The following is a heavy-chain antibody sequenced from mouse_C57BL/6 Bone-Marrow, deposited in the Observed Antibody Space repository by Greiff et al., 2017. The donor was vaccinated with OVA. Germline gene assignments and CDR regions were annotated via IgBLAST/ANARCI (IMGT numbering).Heavy chain of an antibody. V-gene: IGHV14-2*01. CDR2: IDPEDGET. CDR3: ARRRTERRGYYAMDY. Sequence: EVKLMESGAELVKPGASVKLSCTASGFNIKDYYMHWVKQRTEQGLEWIGRIDPEDGETKYAPKFQGKATITADTSSNTAYLQLSSLTSEDTAVYYCARRRTERRGYYAMDYWGQGTSVTVSS. D-gene: IGHD2-12*01. J-gene: IGHJ4*01. CDR1: GFNIKDYY.